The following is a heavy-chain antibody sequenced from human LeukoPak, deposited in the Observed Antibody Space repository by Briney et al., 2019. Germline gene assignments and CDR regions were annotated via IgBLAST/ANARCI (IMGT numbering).Heavy chain of an antibody. CDR2: ISSTDGSI. Sequence: PGGSLRLSCAASGFTFSTYTMNWVRQAPGKGLEWVSLISSTDGSIYYADSVKGRFTISRDNAKNSLYLQMNSLRAEDTAVYYCARDLRYYDSSAAFDIWGQGTMVTVSS. CDR3: ARDLRYYDSSAAFDI. V-gene: IGHV3-21*01. J-gene: IGHJ3*02. D-gene: IGHD3-22*01. CDR1: GFTFSTYT.